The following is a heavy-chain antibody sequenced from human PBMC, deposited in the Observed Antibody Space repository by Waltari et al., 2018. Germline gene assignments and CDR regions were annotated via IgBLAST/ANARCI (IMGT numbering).Heavy chain of an antibody. D-gene: IGHD3-22*01. V-gene: IGHV4-61*02. J-gene: IGHJ3*02. CDR2: IYTSGST. CDR1: GGSISSGSYY. CDR3: ARDRAYYYDSSGFDAFDI. Sequence: QVQLQESGPGLVKPSQTLSLTCTVSGGSISSGSYYWSWIRQPAGKGLEWIGRIYTSGSTNYNHSLKSRVTISVDTSKNQFSLKLSSVTAADTAVYYCARDRAYYYDSSGFDAFDIWGQGTMVTVSS.